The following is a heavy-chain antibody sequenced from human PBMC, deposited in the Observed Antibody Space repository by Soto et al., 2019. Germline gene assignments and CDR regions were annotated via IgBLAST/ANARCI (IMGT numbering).Heavy chain of an antibody. CDR2: ISYDGSNK. Sequence: QVQLVESGGGVVQPGRSLRLSCAASGFTFSSYAMHWVRQAPGKGLEWVAVISYDGSNKYYADSVKGRFTISRDNSKNTLYLQMNSLRAEDTAVYYCAREQWPKTGGLDYWGQGTLVTVSS. CDR1: GFTFSSYA. V-gene: IGHV3-30-3*01. D-gene: IGHD6-19*01. CDR3: AREQWPKTGGLDY. J-gene: IGHJ4*02.